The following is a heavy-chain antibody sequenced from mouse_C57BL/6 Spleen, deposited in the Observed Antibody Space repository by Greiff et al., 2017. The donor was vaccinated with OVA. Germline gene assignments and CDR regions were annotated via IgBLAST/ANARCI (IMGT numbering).Heavy chain of an antibody. D-gene: IGHD1-1*01. Sequence: EVKLVESGGGLVQSGRSLRLSCATSGFTFSDFYMEWVRQAPGKGLEWIAASRNKANDYTTEYSASVKGRFIVSRDTSQSILYLQMNALRAEDTAIDYCARDDYYGSSGFDYWGQGTTLTVSS. J-gene: IGHJ2*01. CDR2: SRNKANDYTT. CDR3: ARDDYYGSSGFDY. V-gene: IGHV7-1*01. CDR1: GFTFSDFY.